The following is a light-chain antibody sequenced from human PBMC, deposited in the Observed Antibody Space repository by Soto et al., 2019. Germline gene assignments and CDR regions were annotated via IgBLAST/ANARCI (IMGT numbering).Light chain of an antibody. J-gene: IGKJ2*01. V-gene: IGKV3-20*01. CDR2: GAS. CDR1: QSVSSSY. Sequence: EIVLTQSPGTLSLSPGERATLSCRASQSVSSSYLAWYQQKPGQAPRLLIYGASSRATGIPDRFSGSGSGTNFTLTSSRLEHEDLAVYYCQQYGSSPPRYTFGQGTKLEIK. CDR3: QQYGSSPPRYT.